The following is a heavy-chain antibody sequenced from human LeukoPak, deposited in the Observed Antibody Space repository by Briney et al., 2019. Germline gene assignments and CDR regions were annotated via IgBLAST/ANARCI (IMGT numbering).Heavy chain of an antibody. CDR1: GVSIGVSAYY. Sequence: SETLSLTCSVSGVSIGVSAYYWSWIRQAPEKGLEWIGDIYYTGSTNYNPSLKSRVTISADTPKNKFSLKLRSVTAADTAMYHCARQLSGYDYVVWFDPWGQGTRVTVSS. J-gene: IGHJ5*02. D-gene: IGHD5-12*01. CDR3: ARQLSGYDYVVWFDP. CDR2: IYYTGST. V-gene: IGHV4-59*08.